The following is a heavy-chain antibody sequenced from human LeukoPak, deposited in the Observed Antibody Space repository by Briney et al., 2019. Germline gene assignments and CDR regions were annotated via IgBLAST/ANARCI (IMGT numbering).Heavy chain of an antibody. CDR2: INHSGST. V-gene: IGHV4-34*01. CDR1: GGSFSGYY. J-gene: IGHJ4*02. Sequence: PSETLSLTCAVYGGSFSGYYWSWIRQPPGKGLEWIGEINHSGSTYYNPSLKSRVTISVDTSKNQFSLKLSSVTAADTAVYYCARQGYAGSSRFFDYWGQGTLVTVSS. D-gene: IGHD6-13*01. CDR3: ARQGYAGSSRFFDY.